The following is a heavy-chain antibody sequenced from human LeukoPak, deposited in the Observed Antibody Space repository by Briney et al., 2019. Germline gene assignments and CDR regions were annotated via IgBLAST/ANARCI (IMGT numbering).Heavy chain of an antibody. CDR1: GGSITSYY. V-gene: IGHV4-59*08. CDR2: IYYSGST. Sequence: SETLSLTCTVSGGSITSYYWSWIRQPPGKGLEWIGYIYYSGSTNYNPSLKSRVTISVDTSKNQFSLKLSSVTAADTAVYYCARGGYCSGGSCRDYWGQGTLVTVSS. CDR3: ARGGYCSGGSCRDY. J-gene: IGHJ4*02. D-gene: IGHD2-15*01.